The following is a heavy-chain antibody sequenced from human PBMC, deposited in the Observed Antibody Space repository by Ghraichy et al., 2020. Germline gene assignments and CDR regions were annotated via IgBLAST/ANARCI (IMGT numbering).Heavy chain of an antibody. CDR3: ARGSNSGWSSD. J-gene: IGHJ4*02. CDR1: GFTVSTNY. V-gene: IGHV3-53*01. D-gene: IGHD6-19*01. Sequence: GGSLRLSCTASGFTVSTNYMSWVRQAPGKGLEWVSVIYSGGTTHYTDSVKGRFTISRDNSKNTLYLQMNSLRVDDTAVFYCARGSNSGWSSDWGQGTLVTVSS. CDR2: IYSGGTT.